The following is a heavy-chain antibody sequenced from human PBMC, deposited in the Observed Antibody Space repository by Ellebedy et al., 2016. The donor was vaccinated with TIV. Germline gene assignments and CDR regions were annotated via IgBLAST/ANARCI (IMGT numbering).Heavy chain of an antibody. CDR1: GLTFSSHA. Sequence: PGGSLRLSCAASGLTFSSHAMNWVRQAPGKGLEWVSSITSTGKYIYYADSARGRFTISRDNAKNSLYLQMNSLRAEDTAVYYCAREGTYYYDSSGSTYSFDYWGQGSLVTVSS. J-gene: IGHJ4*02. D-gene: IGHD3-22*01. CDR3: AREGTYYYDSSGSTYSFDY. V-gene: IGHV3-21*01. CDR2: ITSTGKYI.